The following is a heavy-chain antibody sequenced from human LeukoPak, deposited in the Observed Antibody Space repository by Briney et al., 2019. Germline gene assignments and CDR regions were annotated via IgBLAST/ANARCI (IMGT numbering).Heavy chain of an antibody. CDR1: GFTFSNYW. J-gene: IGHJ5*02. CDR2: IKQDGSQK. V-gene: IGHV3-7*03. CDR3: ARGPPGYYYGSGSYFGWFDP. D-gene: IGHD3-10*01. Sequence: GGSLRLSCEDSGFTFSNYWMGWVRQAPGKGLEWVANIKQDGSQKYYVDSVKGRFTISRDNAKNSLYLQMNSLSAEDTAVYYCARGPPGYYYGSGSYFGWFDPWGQGTLVTVSS.